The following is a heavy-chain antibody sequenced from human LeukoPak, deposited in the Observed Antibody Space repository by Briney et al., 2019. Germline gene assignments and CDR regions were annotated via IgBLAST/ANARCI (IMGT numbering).Heavy chain of an antibody. CDR2: IKQDGSEK. J-gene: IGHJ3*02. Sequence: GGSLRLSCAASGFTFSSYWMSWVRQAPGKGLEWVANIKQDGSEKYYVDSVKGRFTISRDNAKNSLYLQMNSLRAEDTALYHCARVLTVAMVRGVIIAGGAFDIWGQGTMVTVSS. CDR3: ARVLTVAMVRGVIIAGGAFDI. CDR1: GFTFSSYW. V-gene: IGHV3-7*03. D-gene: IGHD3-10*01.